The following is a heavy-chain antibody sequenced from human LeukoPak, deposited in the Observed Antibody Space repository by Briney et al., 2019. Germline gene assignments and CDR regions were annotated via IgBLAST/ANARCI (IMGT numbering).Heavy chain of an antibody. CDR1: GFTFDDYA. CDR3: ARQYYYGSGSYYKGGGYYYGMDV. V-gene: IGHV3-21*01. J-gene: IGHJ6*02. D-gene: IGHD3-10*01. Sequence: GGSLRLSCAASGFTFDDYAMHWVRQAPGKGLEWVSSISSSSSYIYYADSVKGRFTISRDNAKNSLYLQMNSLRAEDTAVYYCARQYYYGSGSYYKGGGYYYGMDVWGQGTTVTVSS. CDR2: ISSSSSYI.